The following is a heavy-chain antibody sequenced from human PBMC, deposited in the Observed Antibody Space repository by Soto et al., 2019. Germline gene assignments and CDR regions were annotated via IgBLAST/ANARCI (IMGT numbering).Heavy chain of an antibody. J-gene: IGHJ5*02. CDR3: TGHSALRAAFEGFDP. CDR1: GGDISSGDYY. CDR2: IYYVGST. V-gene: IGHV4-39*01. D-gene: IGHD3-3*02. Sequence: SETLSLTCTVSGGDISSGDYYWAWIRRPPGKGLEWIASIYYVGSTFYNSSLESRVTISVDMSKNLFSLKLTSVTATDTAVYFCTGHSALRAAFEGFDPWGQGTLVTVSS.